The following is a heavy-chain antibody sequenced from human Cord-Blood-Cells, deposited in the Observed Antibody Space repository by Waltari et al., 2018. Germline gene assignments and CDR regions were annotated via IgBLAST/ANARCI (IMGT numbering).Heavy chain of an antibody. V-gene: IGHV5-51*01. CDR3: ARPSGQTQGRAVTLFDY. CDR1: GYSFTSYW. J-gene: IGHJ4*02. CDR2: ICPGDSDT. D-gene: IGHD4-4*01. Sequence: EVQLVQSGAEVKKHGESLKISCKGSGYSFTSYWIGWVRQMPGKGLEWMGIICPGDSDTRYSPSFQGQVTISADKSISTAYLQWSSLKASDTAMYYCARPSGQTQGRAVTLFDYWGQGTLVTVSS.